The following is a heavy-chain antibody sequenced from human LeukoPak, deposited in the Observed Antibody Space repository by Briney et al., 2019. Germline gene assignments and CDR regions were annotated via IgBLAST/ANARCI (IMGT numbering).Heavy chain of an antibody. Sequence: QPGGSLRLSCAASGFTFSNYWVRWVRQAPGKGLVWVSRINPDGSTINYADSVKGRFTISRDNAKNTLYLQMNGLRAEDTAVYYCATAGNYRFDYWGQGTLVTVSS. CDR3: ATAGNYRFDY. D-gene: IGHD1-7*01. J-gene: IGHJ4*02. CDR2: INPDGSTI. V-gene: IGHV3-74*01. CDR1: GFTFSNYW.